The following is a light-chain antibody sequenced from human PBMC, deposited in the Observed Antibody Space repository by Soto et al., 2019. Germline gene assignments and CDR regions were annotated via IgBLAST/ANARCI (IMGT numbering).Light chain of an antibody. CDR3: QQYAGTPLT. Sequence: EIVLTQSPGTLSLSPGERAALSCRASQTISSSNLAWYQQRPGQAPRLLIFGASTRATGIPDRFSGSGSERDFTLTISRLEPEDSAVYYCQQYAGTPLTFGGGTKVEIK. CDR2: GAS. V-gene: IGKV3-20*01. CDR1: QTISSSN. J-gene: IGKJ4*01.